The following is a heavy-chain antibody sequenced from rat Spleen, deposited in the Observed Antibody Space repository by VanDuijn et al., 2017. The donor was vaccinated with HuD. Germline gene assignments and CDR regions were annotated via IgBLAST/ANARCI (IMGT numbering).Heavy chain of an antibody. CDR2: MWSEGYT. CDR3: ARDGYDGYYHVFDY. V-gene: IGHV2-32*01. D-gene: IGHD1-12*03. CDR1: GFPLTSHP. Sequence: QVQLKESGPGLVQPSQTLSLTCTVSGFPLTSHPLHSIRQPPGKGLEWMGRMWSEGYTSYNSGLKCRLSIRRDTSKSQVFLKMNSLQTEDTATYYCARDGYDGYYHVFDYWGQGVMVTVSS. J-gene: IGHJ2*01.